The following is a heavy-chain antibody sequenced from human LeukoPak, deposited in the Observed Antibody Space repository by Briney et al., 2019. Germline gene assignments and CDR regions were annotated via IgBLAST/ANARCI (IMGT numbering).Heavy chain of an antibody. D-gene: IGHD4-11*01. J-gene: IGHJ5*02. CDR3: VRGVTTERYNWFDP. CDR2: ISYDGSNK. V-gene: IGHV3-30*04. CDR1: GFTVSSNS. Sequence: GGSLRLSCTVSGFTVSSNSMSWVRQAPGKGLEWMAVISYDGSNKYHADSVKGRFTISRDNSKNTLYMQMNSLRAEDTAVYYCVRGVTTERYNWFDPWGQGTLVTVSS.